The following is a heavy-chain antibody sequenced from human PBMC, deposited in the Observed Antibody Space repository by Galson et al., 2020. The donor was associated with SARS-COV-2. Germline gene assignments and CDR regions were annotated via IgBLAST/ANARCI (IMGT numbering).Heavy chain of an antibody. D-gene: IGHD4-17*01. CDR3: ARVHWTTVTTLSGGPEKNYYYYGMDV. CDR2: IIPIFGTA. Sequence: SVKVSCKASGGTFSSYAISWVRQAPGQGLEWMGGIIPIFGTANYAQKFQGRVTITADESTSTAYMELSSLRSEDTAVYYCARVHWTTVTTLSGGPEKNYYYYGMDVWGQGTTVTVSS. J-gene: IGHJ6*02. V-gene: IGHV1-69*13. CDR1: GGTFSSYA.